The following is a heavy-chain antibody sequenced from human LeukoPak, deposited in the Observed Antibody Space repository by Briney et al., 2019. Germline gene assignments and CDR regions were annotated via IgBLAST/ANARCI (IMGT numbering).Heavy chain of an antibody. CDR2: INANSGDT. Sequence: GASVKVSCKTSGYTFAGYFLHWVRQAPTQGLQWMGRINANSGDTDLAQDFQDRVTMTRDTSIYTAYMELSSLTSVDTAIYYCARDLISTPYWELDYWGQGTLVAVSS. J-gene: IGHJ4*02. D-gene: IGHD1-26*01. CDR3: ARDLISTPYWELDY. V-gene: IGHV1-2*06. CDR1: GYTFAGYF.